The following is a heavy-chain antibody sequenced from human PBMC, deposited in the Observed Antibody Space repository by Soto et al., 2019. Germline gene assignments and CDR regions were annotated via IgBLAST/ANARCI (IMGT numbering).Heavy chain of an antibody. D-gene: IGHD3-3*02. Sequence: QLQESGPGLLKPSETLSLTCTVSGGSISSPSYNWRWVRQAPGKGPEWLGTLFYAGPAHYNPSLNSRLAISVDTSKSQIYLSLIYVTAADTAVYYCTTVASTHFVSWGQGAQVTVSS. CDR3: TTVASTHFVS. V-gene: IGHV4-39*01. CDR2: LFYAGPA. CDR1: GGSISSPSYN. J-gene: IGHJ4*02.